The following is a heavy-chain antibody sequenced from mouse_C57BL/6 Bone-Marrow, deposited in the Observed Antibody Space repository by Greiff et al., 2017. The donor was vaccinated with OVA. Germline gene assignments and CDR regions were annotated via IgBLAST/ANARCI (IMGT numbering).Heavy chain of an antibody. Sequence: QVQLQQSGAELVRPGASVKMSCKASGYTFTSYTMHWVKQTPRQGLEWIGAFYPGNGDTSYHQKFKGKATLTVDKSSSTAYMQRSSLTSEDSAVYFCARRGGVVAPMDYWGQGTSVTVSS. D-gene: IGHD1-1*01. CDR2: FYPGNGDT. CDR3: ARRGGVVAPMDY. V-gene: IGHV1-12*01. CDR1: GYTFTSYT. J-gene: IGHJ4*01.